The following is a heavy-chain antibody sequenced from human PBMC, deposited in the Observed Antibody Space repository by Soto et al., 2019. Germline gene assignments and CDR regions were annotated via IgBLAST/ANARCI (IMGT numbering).Heavy chain of an antibody. CDR2: IYHSGST. D-gene: IGHD3-10*01. Sequence: SETLSLTCAVYGGSFSGYYWSWVRQPPGKGLEWIGEIYHSGSTNYNPSLKSRVTISLDKSKNQFSLKLSSVIAADTAVYYCARSLWFGEDYFDYWGQGILVTVSS. CDR3: ARSLWFGEDYFDY. V-gene: IGHV4-34*01. J-gene: IGHJ4*02. CDR1: GGSFSGYY.